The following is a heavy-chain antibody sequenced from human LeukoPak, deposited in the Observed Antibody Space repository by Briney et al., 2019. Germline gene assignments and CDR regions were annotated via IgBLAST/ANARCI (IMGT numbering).Heavy chain of an antibody. V-gene: IGHV3-9*01. J-gene: IGHJ4*02. D-gene: IGHD3-16*01. Sequence: PGGSLRLSCAASGFTFDDYAMHWVRQAPGKGLEWVSGIDWDGGSLDYADSVKGRFTISRDNAKNSLYLQMNSLRAEDTAVYYCASGYYDYVWGSYSEEAPFDYWGQGTLVTVSS. CDR2: IDWDGGSL. CDR1: GFTFDDYA. CDR3: ASGYYDYVWGSYSEEAPFDY.